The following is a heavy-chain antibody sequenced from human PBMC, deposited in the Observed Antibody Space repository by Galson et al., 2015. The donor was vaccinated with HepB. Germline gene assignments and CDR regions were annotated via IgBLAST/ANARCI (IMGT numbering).Heavy chain of an antibody. CDR1: GFTFSSYS. V-gene: IGHV3-48*01. D-gene: IGHD2-21*02. J-gene: IGHJ4*02. Sequence: SLRLSCAASGFTFSSYSMSWVRQAPGKGLEWVSYISSSSSTIYYADSVKGRFTISRDNAKNSLYLQMNSLRVEDTAVYYCARVARTAVTAIRYSDSWGQGTLVTVSS. CDR3: ARVARTAVTAIRYSDS. CDR2: ISSSSSTI.